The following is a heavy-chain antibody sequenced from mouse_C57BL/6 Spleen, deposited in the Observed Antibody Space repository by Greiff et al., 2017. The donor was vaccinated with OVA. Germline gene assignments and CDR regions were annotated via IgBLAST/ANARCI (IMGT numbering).Heavy chain of an antibody. J-gene: IGHJ2*01. V-gene: IGHV1-52*01. D-gene: IGHD2-4*01. CDR1: GYTFTSYW. CDR2: IDPSDSET. CDR3: ARSWPNPVVDRYYDYGWFDY. Sequence: QVQLKQPGAELVRPGSSVKLSCKASGYTFTSYWMHWVKQRPIQGLEWIGNIDPSDSETHYNQKFKDKATLTVDKSSSTAYMQLSSLTSEDSAVYYCARSWPNPVVDRYYDYGWFDYWGQGTTLTVSS.